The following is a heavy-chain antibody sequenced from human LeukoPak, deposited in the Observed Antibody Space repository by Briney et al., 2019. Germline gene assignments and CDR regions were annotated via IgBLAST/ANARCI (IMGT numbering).Heavy chain of an antibody. J-gene: IGHJ5*02. CDR1: GFTFSRYE. Sequence: PGGSLRLSCAASGFTFSRYEMNWVRQAPGKGLEWVSYVSRTGSTIYYADSVKGRFTISRDNAKNSLYLQMNSLRAEDTAAYFCARQTGYCTSTSCYNWFDPWGQRTLGTVSS. V-gene: IGHV3-48*03. CDR3: ARQTGYCTSTSCYNWFDP. D-gene: IGHD2-2*01. CDR2: VSRTGSTI.